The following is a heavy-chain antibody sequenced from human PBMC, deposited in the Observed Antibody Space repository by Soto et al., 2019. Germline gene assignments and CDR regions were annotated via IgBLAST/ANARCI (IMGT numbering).Heavy chain of an antibody. J-gene: IGHJ4*02. CDR3: AKDWGY. D-gene: IGHD3-16*01. V-gene: IGHV3-23*01. CDR2: ISGSGGST. CDR1: GFTFSTYG. Sequence: DVQVLESGGSLVQPGGSLRLSCAASGFTFSTYGMTWFRQAPGKGLEWVSGISGSGGSTYYADSVKGRFTISRDNSKNTLYLQMNSLRDEDTAVYYCAKDWGYWGQGTLVTVSS.